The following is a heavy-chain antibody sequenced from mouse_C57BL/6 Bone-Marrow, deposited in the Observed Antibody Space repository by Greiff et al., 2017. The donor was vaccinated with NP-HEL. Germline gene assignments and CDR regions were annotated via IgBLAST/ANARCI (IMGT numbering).Heavy chain of an antibody. Sequence: EVQLQEPGPGLVKPSQSLSLTCSVTGYSITSGYYWNWIRQFPGNKLEWMGYISYDGSNNYNPSPKNRISITRDTSKNQFFLKLNSVTTEDTATYYCARGAGNYVYFDYWGQGTTLTVSS. CDR2: ISYDGSN. CDR3: ARGAGNYVYFDY. J-gene: IGHJ2*01. CDR1: GYSITSGYY. D-gene: IGHD2-1*01. V-gene: IGHV3-6*01.